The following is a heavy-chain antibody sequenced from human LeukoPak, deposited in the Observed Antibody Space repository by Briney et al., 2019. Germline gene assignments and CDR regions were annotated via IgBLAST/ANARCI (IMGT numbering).Heavy chain of an antibody. V-gene: IGHV3-21*01. CDR2: ISSSSSYI. J-gene: IGHJ4*02. CDR1: GFTFSSYS. Sequence: GGSLRLSCAASGFTFSSYSMNWVRQAPGKGLGWVSSISSSSSYIYYADSVKGRFTISRDNAKNSLYLQMNSLRAEDTAVYYCARGRSGYSPKGLFDYWDQGTLVTVSS. CDR3: ARGRSGYSPKGLFDY. D-gene: IGHD3-3*01.